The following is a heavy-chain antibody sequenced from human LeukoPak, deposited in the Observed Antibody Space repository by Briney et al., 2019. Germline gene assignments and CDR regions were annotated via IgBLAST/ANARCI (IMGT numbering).Heavy chain of an antibody. J-gene: IGHJ4*02. Sequence: GASVKVSCKASGYTFTSHHINWVRQATGRGFEWMGWMNPESGNTNYAQRFQGRVTMTWDTSINTAYMELSSLGSDDTAVYYCARGRPTNLNGIYWGQGTLVTVSS. D-gene: IGHD1-1*01. V-gene: IGHV1-8*01. CDR3: ARGRPTNLNGIY. CDR1: GYTFTSHH. CDR2: MNPESGNT.